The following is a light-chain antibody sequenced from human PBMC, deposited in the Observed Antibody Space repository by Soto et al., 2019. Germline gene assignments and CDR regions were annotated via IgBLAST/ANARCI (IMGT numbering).Light chain of an antibody. J-gene: IGKJ3*01. CDR3: QHHGSSARTFT. CDR2: GAS. Sequence: EIVLTQSPGTLSLSPGERATLTCRASQSITSRYLAWYQQKPGQAPRRLIYGASIRASGISDRFSGSGSGTDFTLTISSLEAEDFAVYYCQHHGSSARTFTFGPGTKVDI. CDR1: QSITSRY. V-gene: IGKV3-20*01.